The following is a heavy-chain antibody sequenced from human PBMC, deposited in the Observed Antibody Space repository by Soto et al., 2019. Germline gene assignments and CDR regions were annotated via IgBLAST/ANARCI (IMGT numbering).Heavy chain of an antibody. CDR1: GGSISSSNW. Sequence: PSETLSLTCAVSGGSISSSNWWSWVRQPPGKGLEWIGEIYHSGSTNYNPSLKSRVTISVDKSKNQFSLKLSSVTAADTAVYYCASGYSGSYRDFDYWGQGTLVTVSS. J-gene: IGHJ4*02. CDR3: ASGYSGSYRDFDY. V-gene: IGHV4-4*02. CDR2: IYHSGST. D-gene: IGHD1-26*01.